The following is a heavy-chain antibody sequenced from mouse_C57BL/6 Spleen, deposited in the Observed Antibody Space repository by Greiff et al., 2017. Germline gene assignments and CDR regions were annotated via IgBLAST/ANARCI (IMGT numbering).Heavy chain of an antibody. J-gene: IGHJ4*01. CDR2: ISYAGSN. D-gene: IGHD4-1*01. CDR3: ARGLGRGYYAMDY. V-gene: IGHV3-6*01. CDR1: GYSITSGYY. Sequence: EVKLVESGPGLVKPSPSLSLTCTVSGYSITSGYYWNWIRQFPGNKLEWMGYISYAGSNNYNPYLKNRISITRYTSKNQFFLKLNTVTTEDTATYYCARGLGRGYYAMDYWGQGTSVTVSS.